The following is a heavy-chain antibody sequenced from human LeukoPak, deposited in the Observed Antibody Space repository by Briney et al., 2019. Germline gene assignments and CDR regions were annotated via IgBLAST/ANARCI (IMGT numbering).Heavy chain of an antibody. D-gene: IGHD1-26*01. V-gene: IGHV1-2*02. CDR3: ARASGSYWWFDS. CDR1: GYTFTGYY. J-gene: IGHJ5*01. Sequence: ASVKVSCKASGYTFTGYYMHWVRQAPGQGLEWMGCVNPNSGDTNYAQKFQGSVTMTRDTSISTVYMELSRLNDTAVYYCARASGSYWWFDSWGQGTLVTVSS. CDR2: VNPNSGDT.